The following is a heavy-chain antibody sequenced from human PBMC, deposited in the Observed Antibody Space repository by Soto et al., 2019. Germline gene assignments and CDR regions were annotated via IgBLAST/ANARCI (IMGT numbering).Heavy chain of an antibody. CDR1: GGSISSSSYY. CDR3: ARLAVAGTHLDY. Sequence: LSLTCTVSGGSISSSSYYWGWIRQPPGKGLEWIGGIYYSGSTYYNPSLKSRVTISVDTSKNQFSLKLSSVTAADTAVYYCARLAVAGTHLDYWGQGTLVTVSS. D-gene: IGHD6-19*01. V-gene: IGHV4-39*01. CDR2: IYYSGST. J-gene: IGHJ4*02.